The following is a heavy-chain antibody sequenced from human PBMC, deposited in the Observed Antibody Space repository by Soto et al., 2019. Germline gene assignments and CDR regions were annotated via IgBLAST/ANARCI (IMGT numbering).Heavy chain of an antibody. CDR1: GGSISSTSYY. Sequence: SETLSLTCTVSGGSISSTSYYWSWIRQPPGKGLEWIGYIYYSGSTNYNPSLKSRVTISVDTSKNQFSLKLSSVTAADTAVYYCARRYGGTFDYWGQGTLVTVSS. J-gene: IGHJ4*02. CDR2: IYYSGST. D-gene: IGHD2-15*01. CDR3: ARRYGGTFDY. V-gene: IGHV4-61*05.